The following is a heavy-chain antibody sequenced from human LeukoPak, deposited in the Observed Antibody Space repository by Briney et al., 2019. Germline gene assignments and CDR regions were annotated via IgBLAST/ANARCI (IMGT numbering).Heavy chain of an antibody. J-gene: IGHJ4*02. CDR2: ISGRSGST. CDR3: AKGGLLWFGELFHFDY. D-gene: IGHD3-10*01. Sequence: GGSLRLSCAASGFTFSSYGMSWVRQAPGKGLEWVSAISGRSGSTYYADSVKGRFTISRDNSKNTLYLQMNSLRAEDTAVYYCAKGGLLWFGELFHFDYWGQGTLVTVSS. CDR1: GFTFSSYG. V-gene: IGHV3-23*01.